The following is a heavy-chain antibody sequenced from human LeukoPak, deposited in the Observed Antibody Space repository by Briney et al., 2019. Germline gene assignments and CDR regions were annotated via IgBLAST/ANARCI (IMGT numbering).Heavy chain of an antibody. CDR1: GFSLSTSGVG. J-gene: IGHJ5*02. Sequence: GSGPTLVKPTQTLTLTCTFSGFSLSTSGVGVGWIRQPPGKALEWLALIYWDDDKRYSPSLKSRLTITKDTSKNQVVLAMTNMDPVDTATYYCAHTLAARRLGWFDPWGQGTLVTVSS. CDR3: AHTLAARRLGWFDP. D-gene: IGHD6-6*01. CDR2: IYWDDDK. V-gene: IGHV2-5*02.